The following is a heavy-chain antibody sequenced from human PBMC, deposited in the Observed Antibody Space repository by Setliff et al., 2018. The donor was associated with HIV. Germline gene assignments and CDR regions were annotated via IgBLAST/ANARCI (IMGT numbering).Heavy chain of an antibody. Sequence: GGSLRLSCKASGFSFRSYAMSWVRQAPGKGLEWVSGITGSGGSTYYADSVKGRSTISRDNSGDTLYLHINSLRAEDTAVYYCAKASRGEYYDNSGFFVTYFDYWGQGKLVTV. CDR2: ITGSGGST. V-gene: IGHV3-23*01. D-gene: IGHD3-22*01. CDR3: AKASRGEYYDNSGFFVTYFDY. J-gene: IGHJ4*02. CDR1: GFSFRSYA.